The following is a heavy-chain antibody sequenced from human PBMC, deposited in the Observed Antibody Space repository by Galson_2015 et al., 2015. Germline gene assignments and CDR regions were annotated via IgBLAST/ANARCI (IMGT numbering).Heavy chain of an antibody. CDR1: GGTFSSYT. CDR3: ARDQGAYCGGDCYSLASSWFDP. J-gene: IGHJ5*02. V-gene: IGHV1-69*04. CDR2: IIPILGIA. D-gene: IGHD2-21*02. Sequence: SVKVSCKASGGTFSSYTISWVRQAPGQGLEWMGRIIPILGIANYAQKFQGRVTITADKSTSTAYMELSSLRSEDTAVYYCARDQGAYCGGDCYSLASSWFDPWGQGTLVTVSS.